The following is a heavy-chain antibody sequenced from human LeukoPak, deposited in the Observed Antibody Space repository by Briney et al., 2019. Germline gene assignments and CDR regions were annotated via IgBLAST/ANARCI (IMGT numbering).Heavy chain of an antibody. V-gene: IGHV4-4*02. CDR1: GGSISSSNW. D-gene: IGHD3-3*01. CDR3: ARAFGVVTNWFDP. CDR2: IYHSGST. J-gene: IGHJ5*02. Sequence: SETLSLTCAVSGGSISSSNWWSWVRQPPGRGLEWIGEIYHSGSTNYNPSLKSRVTISVDRSKNQFSLKLSSVTAADTAVYYCARAFGVVTNWFDPWGQGTLVTVSS.